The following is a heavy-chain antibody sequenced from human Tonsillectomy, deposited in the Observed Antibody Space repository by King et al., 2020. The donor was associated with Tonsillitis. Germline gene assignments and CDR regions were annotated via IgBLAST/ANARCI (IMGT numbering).Heavy chain of an antibody. Sequence: VQLVESGGGLVQPGGSLRLSCAASGFTFSSSWMSWVRQAPGKGLEWVANIKQDGSERYYVDSVKGRVTISRDNAKNSLYLQMNSLRAEDTAVYYCAYGDNCDYWGQGTLVTVSS. J-gene: IGHJ4*02. CDR3: AYGDNCDY. V-gene: IGHV3-7*01. CDR1: GFTFSSSW. D-gene: IGHD4-23*01. CDR2: IKQDGSER.